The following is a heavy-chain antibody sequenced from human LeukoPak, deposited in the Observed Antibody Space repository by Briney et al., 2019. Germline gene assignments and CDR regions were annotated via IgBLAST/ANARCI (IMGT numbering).Heavy chain of an antibody. J-gene: IGHJ4*02. D-gene: IGHD3-9*01. V-gene: IGHV4-39*01. Sequence: SETLSLTCTVSGGSISSSSYYWGWTRQPPGKGLEWIASMYYSGRTFYNPSLKSRVTISVDTSKNQFSLKLSSVTAADTAVYYCARQHLSYDILTGYSGWGQGILVTVSS. CDR2: MYYSGRT. CDR1: GGSISSSSYY. CDR3: ARQHLSYDILTGYSG.